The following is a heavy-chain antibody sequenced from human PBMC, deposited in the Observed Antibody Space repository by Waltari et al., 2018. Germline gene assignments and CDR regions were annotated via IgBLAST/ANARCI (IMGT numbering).Heavy chain of an antibody. J-gene: IGHJ4*02. CDR1: GFRFGDYW. Sequence: EVHLAESGGGVVQPGGSLRLSCTGSGFRFGDYWMHWVRQAPGKGLELGSRITVDGGFISYGESVKGRFTISRDNAKNTVFLQLNSLRANDTAVYFCARKAGSGYPYGPFYYDNWGQGTLVTVSS. D-gene: IGHD5-12*01. V-gene: IGHV3-74*01. CDR3: ARKAGSGYPYGPFYYDN. CDR2: ITVDGGFI.